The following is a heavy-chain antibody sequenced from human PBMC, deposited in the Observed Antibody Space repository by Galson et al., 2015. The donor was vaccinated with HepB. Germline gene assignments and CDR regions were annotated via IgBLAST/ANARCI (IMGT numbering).Heavy chain of an antibody. J-gene: IGHJ3*02. CDR1: GFTFSRYG. V-gene: IGHV3-23*01. D-gene: IGHD5-24*01. CDR3: AIAYEMDTLFLGYDAFDI. Sequence: CAVSGFTFSRYGMSWVRQAPGKGLEWVSGTSGSGGSTYYADSVKGRFTISRDKSKNTLYLQMNSLRTDDTAVYYCAIAYEMDTLFLGYDAFDIRGQGTMVTVSS. CDR2: TSGSGGST.